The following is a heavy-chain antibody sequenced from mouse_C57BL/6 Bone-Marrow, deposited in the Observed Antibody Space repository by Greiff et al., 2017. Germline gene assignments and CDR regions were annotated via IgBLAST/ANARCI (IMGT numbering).Heavy chain of an antibody. CDR3: AREGITAVRASYSMDY. J-gene: IGHJ4*01. Sequence: EVKLMESGGGLVKPGGSLKLSCAASGFTFSSYAMSWVRQTPEKRLEWVATISDGGSYTYYPDNVKGRFTLSRDNAKNNLYLQMSHLKSEDTAMYYCAREGITAVRASYSMDYWRQSASGTAFS. CDR2: ISDGGSYT. V-gene: IGHV5-4*01. CDR1: GFTFSSYA. D-gene: IGHD1-1*01.